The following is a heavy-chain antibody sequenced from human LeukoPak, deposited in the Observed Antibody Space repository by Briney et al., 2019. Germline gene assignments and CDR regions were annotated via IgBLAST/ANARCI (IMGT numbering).Heavy chain of an antibody. CDR2: INPNSGGT. D-gene: IGHD3-9*01. CDR3: ARDFSHYDILPGYHYYFDY. V-gene: IGHV1-2*02. CDR1: GYTFTGYY. Sequence: ASVKVSCKASGYTFTGYYMHWVRQAPGQGLEWMGWINPNSGGTNYAQKFQGRVSMTRDTSISTAYMELSRLGSDDTAVYYCARDFSHYDILPGYHYYFDYWGQGTLVTVSS. J-gene: IGHJ4*02.